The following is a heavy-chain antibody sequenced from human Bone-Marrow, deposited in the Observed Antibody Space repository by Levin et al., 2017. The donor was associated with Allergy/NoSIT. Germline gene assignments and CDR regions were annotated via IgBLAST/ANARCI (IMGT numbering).Heavy chain of an antibody. CDR3: ARRSGGYVRDDY. D-gene: IGHD5-12*01. J-gene: IGHJ4*02. CDR2: VNHSGST. V-gene: IGHV4-34*01. CDR1: GGSFSAYF. Sequence: SETLSLTCAVSGGSFSAYFWSWIRQPPGKGLEWIGEVNHSGSTNDNPYFKSRGTIAVDTSKNKFSLKLISVTAADTPVYYCARRSGGYVRDDYWGQGTLVTVSS.